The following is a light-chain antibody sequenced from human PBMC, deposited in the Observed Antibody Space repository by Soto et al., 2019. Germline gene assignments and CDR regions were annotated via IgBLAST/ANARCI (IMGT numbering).Light chain of an antibody. CDR3: SSYSSSSTLCV. V-gene: IGLV2-14*01. J-gene: IGLJ1*01. CDR1: SSDVGGYNY. Sequence: QAVVTQPASVSGSPGQSITISCTGTSSDVGGYNYVSWYQHHPGKAPKLIIYEVSNRPSGVSNRFSGSKSGNTASLTISGLQAEDEADYYCSSYSSSSTLCVFGTGTKVTVL. CDR2: EVS.